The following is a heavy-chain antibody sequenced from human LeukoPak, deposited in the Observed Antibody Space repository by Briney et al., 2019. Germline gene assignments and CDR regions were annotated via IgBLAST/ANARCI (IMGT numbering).Heavy chain of an antibody. Sequence: PSETLSLTCAVSGYSISSGYYWGWIRQPPGKGLEWIGSIYHTGSTYYNPSLQSRVTISLDSPKNPFSLKLTSVTAADTAVYYCASGGTAVVMALTYYFDTWGQGTPVTVSS. J-gene: IGHJ4*02. D-gene: IGHD3-22*01. CDR2: IYHTGST. V-gene: IGHV4-38-2*01. CDR1: GYSISSGYY. CDR3: ASGGTAVVMALTYYFDT.